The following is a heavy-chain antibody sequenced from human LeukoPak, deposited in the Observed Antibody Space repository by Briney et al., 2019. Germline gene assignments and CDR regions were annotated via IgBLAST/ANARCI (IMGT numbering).Heavy chain of an antibody. Sequence: PWGSLRLSCAASRFTFYDYGMSWVRQAQGKGLEWVTGTNWNGGSKGYADSVKGRFTISRDNANNCLYLQMNSLRAEDTALYYCARDNLRFWSGYYPLDYGGQGILVTVSS. CDR1: RFTFYDYG. CDR2: TNWNGGSK. CDR3: ARDNLRFWSGYYPLDY. V-gene: IGHV3-20*04. J-gene: IGHJ4*02. D-gene: IGHD3-3*01.